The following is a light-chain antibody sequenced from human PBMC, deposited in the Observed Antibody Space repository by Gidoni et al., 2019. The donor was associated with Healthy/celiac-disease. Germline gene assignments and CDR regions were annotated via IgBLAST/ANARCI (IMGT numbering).Light chain of an antibody. J-gene: IGLJ1*01. CDR3: QAWDSSTADYV. V-gene: IGLV3-1*01. CDR2: EDN. CDR1: KLGDKY. Sequence: SYELTQPHSVSVSPGQTASITCSGDKLGDKYACWYQQKPGQSPVLVIYEDNKRPSGIPERFSGSNSGNTATLTISRTQAMDEADYYCQAWDSSTADYVFGTGTKVTVL.